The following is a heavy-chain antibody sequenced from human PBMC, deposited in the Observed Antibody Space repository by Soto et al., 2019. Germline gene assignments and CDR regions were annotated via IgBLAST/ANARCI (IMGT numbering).Heavy chain of an antibody. CDR2: IKKDGSEK. J-gene: IGHJ4*01. CDR1: GFTFSNYW. D-gene: IGHD6-25*01. Sequence: GGSLRLSCAASGFTFSNYWLSWVRQAPGKGLEWVANIKKDGSEKYYVGSVVGRFTISRDNAENSLYLQMNSLRAEDTAVYYCARLYLAATFMSLDDWGRG. V-gene: IGHV3-7*01. CDR3: ARLYLAATFMSLDD.